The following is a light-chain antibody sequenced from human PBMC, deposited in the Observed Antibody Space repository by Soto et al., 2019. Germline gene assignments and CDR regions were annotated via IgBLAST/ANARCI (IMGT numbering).Light chain of an antibody. CDR2: GAS. CDR1: QSVGSN. J-gene: IGKJ1*01. V-gene: IGKV3-15*01. Sequence: EIVMTQSPATLSVSPGERATLSCRASQSVGSNLAWYQQKPAQAPRLLIYGASTRATCIPARFSGSGSGTDFTLTISSLQSEDFAVYYCQQYNKWPRTFGQGTKV. CDR3: QQYNKWPRT.